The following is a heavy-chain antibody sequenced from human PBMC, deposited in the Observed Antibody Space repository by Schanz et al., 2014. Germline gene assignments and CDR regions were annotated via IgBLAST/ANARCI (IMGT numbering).Heavy chain of an antibody. D-gene: IGHD4-17*01. Sequence: QVQLVESGGGLVKPGGSLRLSCAASGFTFSDYYMSWIRQAPGKGLEWVSDISDSGDSTHYADSVKGRFTISRDSSKNTLYLQMNSLKPEDTAVYYCARARLRGDGQNVDFDYWGQGTLVTVST. V-gene: IGHV3-11*05. CDR3: ARARLRGDGQNVDFDY. J-gene: IGHJ4*02. CDR2: ISDSGDST. CDR1: GFTFSDYY.